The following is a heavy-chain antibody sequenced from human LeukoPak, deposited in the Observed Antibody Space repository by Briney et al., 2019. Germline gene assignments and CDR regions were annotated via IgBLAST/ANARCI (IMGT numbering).Heavy chain of an antibody. V-gene: IGHV1-18*01. CDR1: GYTFTSYG. J-gene: IGHJ4*02. D-gene: IGHD3-10*01. CDR3: ARIGESNLWFGELLYPFDY. CDR2: ISAYNGNT. Sequence: ASVKVSCKASGYTFTSYGISWVRQAPGQGLEWMGWISAYNGNTNYAQKLQGRVTMTTDTSTSTAYMELRSLRSDDTAVYYCARIGESNLWFGELLYPFDYWGQGTLVTVPS.